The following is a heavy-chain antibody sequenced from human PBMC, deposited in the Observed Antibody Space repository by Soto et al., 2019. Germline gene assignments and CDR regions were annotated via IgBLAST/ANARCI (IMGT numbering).Heavy chain of an antibody. J-gene: IGHJ6*02. D-gene: IGHD1-1*01. Sequence: SVKFSGKASGGPFRSYAISWVQEAPVQGLEWMGGIIPIFGTANCAQKFQGRVTITADESTSTAYMELSSLRSEDTAVYYCARDPGNDARPYYYYGMDVWGQGTTVTVSS. CDR1: GGPFRSYA. CDR2: IIPIFGTA. CDR3: ARDPGNDARPYYYYGMDV. V-gene: IGHV1-69*13.